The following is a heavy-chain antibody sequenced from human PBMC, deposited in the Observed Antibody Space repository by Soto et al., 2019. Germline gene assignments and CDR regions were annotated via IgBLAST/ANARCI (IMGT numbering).Heavy chain of an antibody. CDR3: ARMRSSSAGRLYYYYYMDV. CDR2: IYSGGLT. V-gene: IGHV3-66*01. J-gene: IGHJ6*03. D-gene: IGHD6-6*01. Sequence: EVQLVESGGGLVQPGGSLRLSCAASGFTVSSTYMSWVRQAPGKGLEWVSVIYSGGLTYYADSVKGRFTFSRDDSKNTLYLQMNSLRAEDTAVYYCARMRSSSAGRLYYYYYMDVWGKGTTVTASS. CDR1: GFTVSSTY.